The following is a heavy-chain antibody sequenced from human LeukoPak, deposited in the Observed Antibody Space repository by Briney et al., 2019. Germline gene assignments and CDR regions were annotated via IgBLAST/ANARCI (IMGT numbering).Heavy chain of an antibody. J-gene: IGHJ6*03. CDR1: GGSITAYY. CDR3: ARDKTADYGDDYYYYYMDV. V-gene: IGHV4-59*01. D-gene: IGHD4-17*01. Sequence: SSETLSLTCTVSGGSITAYYWSWIRQPPGKGLEWIGYIDYSGSTNYNPSLKSRVTISVDTSKKQFSLKLNSVSAADSAVYYCARDKTADYGDDYYYYYMDVWGKGTTVTVSS. CDR2: IDYSGST.